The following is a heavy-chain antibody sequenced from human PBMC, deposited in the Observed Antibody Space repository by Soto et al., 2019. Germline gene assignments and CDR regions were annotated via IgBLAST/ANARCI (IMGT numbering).Heavy chain of an antibody. V-gene: IGHV1-2*02. CDR2: INSNRGAT. CDR1: GYSFTAYY. D-gene: IGHD5-12*01. Sequence: VSVKVSCKASGYSFTAYYMHWVRQAPGQGLEWMGWINSNRGATKYAPKFQGRVTMTRDTSVNTAYMEVSWLTSDDTAVYYCARDRGQNSGYDWGQGTLVTVSS. CDR3: ARDRGQNSGYD. J-gene: IGHJ4*02.